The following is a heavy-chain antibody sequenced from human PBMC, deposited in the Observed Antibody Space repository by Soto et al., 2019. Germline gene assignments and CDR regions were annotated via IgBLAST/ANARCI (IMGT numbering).Heavy chain of an antibody. D-gene: IGHD2-15*01. J-gene: IGHJ6*02. Sequence: SDTLSLTCAVYGGSFSGYYWSWIRQPPGKGLEWIGEINHSGSTNYNPSLKSRVTISVDTSKNQFSLKLSSVTAADTAVYYCARGRDIVVVVAATHYYYGMDVWGQGTTVTVSS. V-gene: IGHV4-34*01. CDR2: INHSGST. CDR3: ARGRDIVVVVAATHYYYGMDV. CDR1: GGSFSGYY.